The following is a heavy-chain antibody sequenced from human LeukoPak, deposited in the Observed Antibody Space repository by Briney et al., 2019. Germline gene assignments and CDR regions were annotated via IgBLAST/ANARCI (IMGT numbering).Heavy chain of an antibody. CDR3: AKGGRPIFGMAIDS. J-gene: IGHJ4*02. D-gene: IGHD3-3*01. V-gene: IGHV3-23*01. CDR2: ITGDSSST. CDR1: GFTFDNFV. Sequence: PGGSLRLSCTASGFTFDNFVMNWVRQAPGKGLEWVSGITGDSSSTYYAVTTEGRFSVSRDNSKNILYLRLKNLRDDDTAVYYCAKGGRPIFGMAIDSWGQGTPVTVSS.